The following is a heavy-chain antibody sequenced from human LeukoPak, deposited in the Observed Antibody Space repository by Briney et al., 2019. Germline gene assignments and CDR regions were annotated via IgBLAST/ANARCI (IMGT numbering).Heavy chain of an antibody. J-gene: IGHJ4*02. CDR2: IYHSGST. CDR1: GYSISSGYY. D-gene: IGHD3-10*01. CDR3: ARVVRGVIVDPYFDY. V-gene: IGHV4-38-2*02. Sequence: PSETLSLTCTVSGYSISSGYYWGWIRQPPGKGLEWIGSIYHSGSTYYNPSLKSRVTISVDTSKNQFSLKLSSVTAADTAVYYCARVVRGVIVDPYFDYWGQGTLVTVSS.